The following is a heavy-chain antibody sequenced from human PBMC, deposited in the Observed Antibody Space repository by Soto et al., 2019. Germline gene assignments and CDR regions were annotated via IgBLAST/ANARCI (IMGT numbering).Heavy chain of an antibody. J-gene: IGHJ4*02. CDR3: AKLHSLWYYFDY. Sequence: EVQLLESGGGLVQPGGSLRLSCAASGFTFSSYAMSWVRQAPGKGLEWVSAISGSGGSTYYADSVKGRFTISRDNSKNTLYLHMNSLRAEDTAVYYCAKLHSLWYYFDYWGQRTLVTVSS. CDR2: ISGSGGST. D-gene: IGHD3-10*01. V-gene: IGHV3-23*01. CDR1: GFTFSSYA.